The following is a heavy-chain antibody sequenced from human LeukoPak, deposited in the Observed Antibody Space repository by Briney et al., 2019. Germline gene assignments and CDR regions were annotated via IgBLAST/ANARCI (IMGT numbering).Heavy chain of an antibody. CDR1: GFTFSNAW. J-gene: IGHJ4*02. Sequence: NSGGSLRLSCAASGFTFSNAWMSWVRQAPGKGLEWVGRIKSKTDGGTTDYAAPVKGRFTISRDDSKNTLYLQMNSLKAEDTAVYYCTTGRHRAPPPRSFDYWGQGTLVTVSS. CDR3: TTGRHRAPPPRSFDY. V-gene: IGHV3-15*01. CDR2: IKSKTDGGTT. D-gene: IGHD1-14*01.